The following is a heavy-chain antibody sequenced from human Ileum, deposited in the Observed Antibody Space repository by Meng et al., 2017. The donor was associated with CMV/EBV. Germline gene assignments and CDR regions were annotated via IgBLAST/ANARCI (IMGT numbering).Heavy chain of an antibody. D-gene: IGHD2-15*01. Sequence: ASVKVSCKASGYRFDIYDLHWVRQAPGQGLEWVAIIKTSGGLTTYARKSQDRVTVTRDTSTITVYLELSSLRPEDTALYFCAGAVDVSAQPDLPRYSHLDRWGQGTRVTVSS. J-gene: IGHJ5*02. CDR3: AGAVDVSAQPDLPRYSHLDR. CDR1: GYRFDIYD. CDR2: IKTSGGLT. V-gene: IGHV1-46*02.